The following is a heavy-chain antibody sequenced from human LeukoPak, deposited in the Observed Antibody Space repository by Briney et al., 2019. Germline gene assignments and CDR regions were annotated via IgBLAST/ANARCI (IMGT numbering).Heavy chain of an antibody. CDR3: GKGGTVAEGDY. CDR1: GYTFTDYG. D-gene: IGHD6-19*01. Sequence: ASVKVSCKASGYTFTDYGISWVRQAPGQGLEWMGRISGFNGNTDYAQKFQDRVTMTTDTSTSTAYMELRSLTFDDTAVYYCGKGGTVAEGDYWGQGTLVTVSS. V-gene: IGHV1-18*01. CDR2: ISGFNGNT. J-gene: IGHJ4*02.